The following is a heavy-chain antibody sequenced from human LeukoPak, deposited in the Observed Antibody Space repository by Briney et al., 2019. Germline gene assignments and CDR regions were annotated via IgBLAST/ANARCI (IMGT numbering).Heavy chain of an antibody. J-gene: IGHJ4*02. CDR3: AKAWRYYDSSGYYDC. CDR2: IRYDGSNK. Sequence: GGSLRLSCAASGFTFSSYGMHWVRQAPGKGLEWVAFIRYDGSNKYYADSVKGRFTISRDNSKNTLYLQMNSLRAEDTAVYYCAKAWRYYDSSGYYDCWGQGTLVTVSS. V-gene: IGHV3-30*02. D-gene: IGHD3-22*01. CDR1: GFTFSSYG.